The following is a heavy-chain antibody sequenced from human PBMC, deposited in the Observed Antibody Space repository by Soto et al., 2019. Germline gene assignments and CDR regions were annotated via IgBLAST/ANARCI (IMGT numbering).Heavy chain of an antibody. Sequence: VGSLRLSCTASGFTFSTSAMSWVRQAPGRGLEWVSGISGSGAGTYYADSVKGRFTISRDNSKNTLYLQMSGLRAEDAAVYYCAKGPTVFGAVISFDYYYGMYVWGQGTPVTVSS. D-gene: IGHD3-3*01. CDR1: GFTFSTSA. V-gene: IGHV3-23*01. CDR3: AKGPTVFGAVISFDYYYGMYV. J-gene: IGHJ6*02. CDR2: ISGSGAGT.